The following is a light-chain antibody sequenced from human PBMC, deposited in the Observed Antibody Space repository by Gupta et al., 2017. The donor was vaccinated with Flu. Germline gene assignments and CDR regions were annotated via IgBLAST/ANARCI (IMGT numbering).Light chain of an antibody. CDR1: ALPKQY. V-gene: IGLV3-25*02. CDR3: NSEASSATYVV. J-gene: IGLJ2*01. CDR2: NAS. Sequence: SYELTQPPSLSVSPGQTARITCSGDALPKQYAYWYQQKPGQAPVLVIYNASERPSGIPERFSGSSSGNTVTLTISGVQAEDEADYYCNSEASSATYVVFGGGTKLTVL.